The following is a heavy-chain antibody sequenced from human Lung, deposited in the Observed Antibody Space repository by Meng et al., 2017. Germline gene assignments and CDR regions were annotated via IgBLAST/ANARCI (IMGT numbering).Heavy chain of an antibody. CDR1: GYTFTTYG. D-gene: IGHD6-19*01. V-gene: IGHV1-18*01. J-gene: IGHJ4*02. Sequence: QVHLVQSGLEVKKPGALVKVSCKASGYTFTTYGISRLRQAPGQGLEWMGWIDPGNGNRDFAEKFQDRLTMSNDTSSSTVYMELTRLTSDDTAVYYCARDRQWLFDYWGQGALVTVSS. CDR3: ARDRQWLFDY. CDR2: IDPGNGNR.